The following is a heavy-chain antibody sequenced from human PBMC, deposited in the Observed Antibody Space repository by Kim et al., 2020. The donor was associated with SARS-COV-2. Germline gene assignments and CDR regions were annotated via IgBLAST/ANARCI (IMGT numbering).Heavy chain of an antibody. Sequence: GGSLRLSCAASGFTFSSYGMHWVRRAPGKGLEWVAVIWYDGSREYHADSVKGRFTISRDNFGNTLFLQMNSLRVEDTAVYYCAKDSNYYGAGSSIDFWGQRTLVTVSS. D-gene: IGHD3-10*01. CDR2: IWYDGSRE. V-gene: IGHV3-33*06. J-gene: IGHJ4*02. CDR3: AKDSNYYGAGSSIDF. CDR1: GFTFSSYG.